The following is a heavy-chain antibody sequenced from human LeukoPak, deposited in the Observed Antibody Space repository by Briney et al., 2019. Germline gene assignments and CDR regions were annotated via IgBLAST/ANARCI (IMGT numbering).Heavy chain of an antibody. D-gene: IGHD3-3*01. V-gene: IGHV1-2*02. CDR1: GYTFTGYY. Sequence: ASVKVSCKASGYTFTGYYMHWVRQAPGQGLEWMGWINPNSGSTNYAQKFQGRVTMTRDTSINTAYMKLSSLRSGDTAVYYCASVLFAVVTAFDYWGQGTLVTVSS. CDR3: ASVLFAVVTAFDY. J-gene: IGHJ4*02. CDR2: INPNSGST.